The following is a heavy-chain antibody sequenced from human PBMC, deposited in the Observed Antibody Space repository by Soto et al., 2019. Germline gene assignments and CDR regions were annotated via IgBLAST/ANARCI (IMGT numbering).Heavy chain of an antibody. CDR3: ARFPSPDYGSGSYYMAHDY. D-gene: IGHD3-10*01. V-gene: IGHV4-34*01. Sequence: QVQLQQWGAGLLKPSETLSLTCAVYGGSFSGYYWSWIRQPPGKGLEWIGEINHSGSTNYNPSLKSRVTISVDMSKNQFSLKLSSVTAADTAVYYCARFPSPDYGSGSYYMAHDYWGQGTLVTVSS. CDR1: GGSFSGYY. J-gene: IGHJ4*02. CDR2: INHSGST.